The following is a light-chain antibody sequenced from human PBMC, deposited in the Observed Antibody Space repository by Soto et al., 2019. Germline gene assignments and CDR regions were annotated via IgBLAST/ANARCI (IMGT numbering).Light chain of an antibody. J-gene: IGKJ1*01. CDR3: QQYNDEPST. Sequence: DIQMTQSPSTLSASVGDRVTITCRASQNIANWLAWYQQKPGKTPDLLIYDVSSLESGVPLRFSGSGSGTEFTLTISSLQTDDSATYYCQQYNDEPSTFGQGTKVEIK. CDR1: QNIANW. CDR2: DVS. V-gene: IGKV1-5*01.